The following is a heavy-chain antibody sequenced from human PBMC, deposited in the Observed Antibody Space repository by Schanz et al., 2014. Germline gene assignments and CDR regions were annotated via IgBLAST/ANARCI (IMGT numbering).Heavy chain of an antibody. CDR2: IIPILDKT. Sequence: QGQLVQSGAEVKKPGASVKLSCKASNYIFTKYYIHCVRQAPGQGLEWMGRIIPILDKTNYAQKFQGRVTMTADKSTSTVYMEVSGLRSEDTAVYYCAKVDRTRYYAMDVWGQGTTVTVSS. J-gene: IGHJ6*02. D-gene: IGHD3-9*01. CDR3: AKVDRTRYYAMDV. V-gene: IGHV1-46*01. CDR1: NYIFTKYY.